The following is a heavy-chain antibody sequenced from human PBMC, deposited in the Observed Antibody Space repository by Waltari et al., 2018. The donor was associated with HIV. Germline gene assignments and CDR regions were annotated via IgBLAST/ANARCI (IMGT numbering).Heavy chain of an antibody. CDR3: ARVRGGYCSSTSCLQGLGAFDI. D-gene: IGHD2-2*01. CDR1: GFTFSSYW. V-gene: IGHV3-7*01. Sequence: EVQMVESGGGLVQPGGSLRLSCAASGFTFSSYWMSWVRQAPGKGLEWVANIKQDVSEKDYVDSVKGQLTISRDSAKNALYLQLNSLRAEDTAVYYCARVRGGYCSSTSCLQGLGAFDIWGQGTMVTVSS. CDR2: IKQDVSEK. J-gene: IGHJ3*02.